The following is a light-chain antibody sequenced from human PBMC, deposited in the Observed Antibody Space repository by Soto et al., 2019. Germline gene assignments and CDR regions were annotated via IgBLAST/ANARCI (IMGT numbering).Light chain of an antibody. CDR2: AAS. CDR3: QQSYNTFPT. Sequence: DIQMTQSLSSLSASVGERVTITCRASQSISTYLNWYQQKPGKAPNLLIYAASTLQSGVPSRFSGRGSGTDFTLSISSLQPADFATYYCQQSYNTFPTFGQGTKVDIK. J-gene: IGKJ1*01. CDR1: QSISTY. V-gene: IGKV1-39*01.